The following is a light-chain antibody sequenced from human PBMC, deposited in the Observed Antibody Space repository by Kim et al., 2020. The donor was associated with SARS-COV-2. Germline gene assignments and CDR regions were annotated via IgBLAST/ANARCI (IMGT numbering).Light chain of an antibody. CDR1: SSDVGVYNY. Sequence: QSITISCTGTSSDVGVYNYVSWYQQHPGKAPKLMIYDVSKRPSGVSNRFSGSKSGNTASLTISGLQAEDEADYYCSSYTSSSTSGVFGGGTQLTVL. CDR3: SSYTSSSTSGV. J-gene: IGLJ3*02. V-gene: IGLV2-14*04. CDR2: DVS.